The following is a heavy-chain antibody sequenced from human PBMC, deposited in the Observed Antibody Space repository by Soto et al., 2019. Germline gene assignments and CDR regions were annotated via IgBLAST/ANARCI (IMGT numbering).Heavy chain of an antibody. V-gene: IGHV4-59*11. J-gene: IGHJ4*02. CDR2: IYYTGNT. D-gene: IGHD6-19*01. Sequence: PSATLSLTCTFLCHSIPFLSWICIRQPPGKGLEWLGYIYYTGNTDYNPSLKSRITMSVDTSKNQFSLILRSVTAADTAKYYCARGGWYVDYWGQGTQVTVS. CDR3: ARGGWYVDY. CDR1: CHSIPFLS.